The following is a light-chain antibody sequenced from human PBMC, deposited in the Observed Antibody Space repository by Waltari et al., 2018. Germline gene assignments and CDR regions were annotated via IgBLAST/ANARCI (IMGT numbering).Light chain of an antibody. CDR2: SAS. Sequence: QVTQSPSSVSASVGDTVPITCRANQDIRTLLVWNQQKAGKAPKLLIYSASTLQDGVPSRFSGSGSGTEFTLTIDSLQPEDFATYYCEQVHSFPITFGGGTKVEIK. J-gene: IGKJ4*01. V-gene: IGKV1D-12*01. CDR1: QDIRTL. CDR3: EQVHSFPIT.